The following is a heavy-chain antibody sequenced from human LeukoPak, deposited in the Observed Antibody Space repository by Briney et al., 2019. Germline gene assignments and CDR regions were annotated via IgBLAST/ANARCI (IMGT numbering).Heavy chain of an antibody. V-gene: IGHV3-23*01. CDR1: GFTFSSYA. CDR2: ISGSGGST. CDR3: AGGMVRGEGFDY. D-gene: IGHD3-10*01. J-gene: IGHJ4*02. Sequence: GGSLRLSCAASGFTFSSYAMSWVRQAPGKGLEWVSAISGSGGSTYYADSVKGRFTISRDNSKNALYLQMNSLRAEDTAVYYRAGGMVRGEGFDYWGQGTLVTVSS.